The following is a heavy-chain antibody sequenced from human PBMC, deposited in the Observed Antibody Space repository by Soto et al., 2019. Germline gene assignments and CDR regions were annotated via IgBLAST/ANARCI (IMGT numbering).Heavy chain of an antibody. Sequence: LRLSCAASGFIFNSYGMSWVRQAPGMGLEWVSVISGSGAFIYYADSVKGRFSISRDNSRNTLHLQMNSLRAEDTAVYHCAKDIVYDSSGYYYVSAFDVWGQGTMVTVSS. V-gene: IGHV3-23*01. CDR2: ISGSGAFI. CDR3: AKDIVYDSSGYYYVSAFDV. CDR1: GFIFNSYG. J-gene: IGHJ3*01. D-gene: IGHD3-22*01.